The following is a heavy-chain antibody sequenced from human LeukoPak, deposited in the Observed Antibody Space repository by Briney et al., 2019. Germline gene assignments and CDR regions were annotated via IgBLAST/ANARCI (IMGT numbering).Heavy chain of an antibody. J-gene: IGHJ6*02. CDR3: AKGTTVTTGYYYAVDV. CDR1: GFTFTYAW. CDR2: IKSETDGGTT. V-gene: IGHV3-15*01. Sequence: GGSLRLSCAASGFTFTYAWMSWVRQAPGKGLEWVGRIKSETDGGTTAYGSPVKGRFTISRDDSKKTLFLQINTLKTEDTAIYYCAKGTTVTTGYYYAVDVWGQGTTVIVSS. D-gene: IGHD4-17*01.